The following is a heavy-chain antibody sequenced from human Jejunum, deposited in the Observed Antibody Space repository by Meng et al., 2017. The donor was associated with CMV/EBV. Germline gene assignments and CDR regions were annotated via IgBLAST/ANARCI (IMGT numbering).Heavy chain of an antibody. J-gene: IGHJ4*02. D-gene: IGHD6-25*01. CDR3: AKLPRKAATYFDY. CDR1: GFTFGSYA. Sequence: SGFTFGSYAMSGVRQAPGKGLEWVSVIYGAASSIYYADSVKGRFTISRDDSKNTLYLQMNALRAEDTAVYYCAKLPRKAATYFDYWGQGTLVTVSS. V-gene: IGHV3-23*03. CDR2: IYGAASSI.